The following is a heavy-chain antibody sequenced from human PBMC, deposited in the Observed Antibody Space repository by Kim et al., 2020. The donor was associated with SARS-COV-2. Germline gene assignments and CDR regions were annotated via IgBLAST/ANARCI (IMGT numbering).Heavy chain of an antibody. CDR2: INHSGST. CDR1: GGSFSGYY. Sequence: SETLSLTCAVYGGSFSGYYWSWIRQPPGKGLEWIGEINHSGSTNYNPSLKSRVTISVDTSKNQFSLKLSSVTAADTAVYYCARVRSSKYRAGEEHYFDYWGQGTLVTVSS. V-gene: IGHV4-34*01. CDR3: ARVRSSKYRAGEEHYFDY. D-gene: IGHD3-16*01. J-gene: IGHJ4*02.